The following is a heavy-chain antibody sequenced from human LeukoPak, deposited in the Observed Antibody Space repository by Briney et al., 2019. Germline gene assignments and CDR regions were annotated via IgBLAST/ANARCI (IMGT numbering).Heavy chain of an antibody. CDR1: GGTFSSYA. D-gene: IGHD3-22*01. J-gene: IGHJ6*02. Sequence: SVKVSCKASGGTFSSYAISWVRQAPGQGLEWMGRIIPILGIANYAQRFQGRVTITADKSTSTAYMGLSSLRSEDTAVYYCAREANYYDSSGYYFYYYGMDVWGQGTTVTVSS. CDR2: IIPILGIA. CDR3: AREANYYDSSGYYFYYYGMDV. V-gene: IGHV1-69*04.